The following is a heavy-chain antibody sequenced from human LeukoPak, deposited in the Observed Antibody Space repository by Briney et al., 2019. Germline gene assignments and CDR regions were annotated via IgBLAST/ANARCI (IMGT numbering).Heavy chain of an antibody. D-gene: IGHD1-26*01. CDR1: GFTFKNYG. CDR2: IWYDGTYE. CDR3: VTDGSGLAVRWWLDS. J-gene: IGHJ5*01. Sequence: PTGGSLRLSCVASGFTFKNYGVRWVRQAPGKGLEWVAVIWYDGTYEHYGDSVKGRVTISRDNSKNTVSLQMNNLRAEDTAVYHCVTDGSGLAVRWWLDSWGQGAQVTVSS. V-gene: IGHV3-33*01.